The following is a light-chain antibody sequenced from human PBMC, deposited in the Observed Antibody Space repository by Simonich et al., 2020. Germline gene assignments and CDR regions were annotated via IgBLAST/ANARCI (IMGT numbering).Light chain of an antibody. J-gene: IGLJ3*02. V-gene: IGLV2-23*01. CDR3: CSYAGSSTGV. CDR1: SSYVGSYNL. CDR2: EGS. Sequence: QSALTQPASVSGSPGQSITISCTGTSSYVGSYNLVSWYQQHPGKAPKLLIYEGSKRPSGVSNRFSGSKSCNTASLTISGLQAEDEADYYCCSYAGSSTGVFGGGTKLTVL.